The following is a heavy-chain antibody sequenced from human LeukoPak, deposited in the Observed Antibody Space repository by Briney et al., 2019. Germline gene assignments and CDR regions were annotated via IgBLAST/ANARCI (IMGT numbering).Heavy chain of an antibody. D-gene: IGHD6-13*01. CDR3: ARRGGREQLIPYSLDY. CDR2: VHTSGGS. J-gene: IGHJ4*02. CDR1: GASISHYY. Sequence: SETLSLTCTVSGASISHYYWSWIRQTPERGLEWMGHVHTSGGSTYYPSLKTRLTMSIDTSRNQFSLRLSSVTSADTAVYYCARRGGREQLIPYSLDYWGQGTLVTVSS. V-gene: IGHV4-4*09.